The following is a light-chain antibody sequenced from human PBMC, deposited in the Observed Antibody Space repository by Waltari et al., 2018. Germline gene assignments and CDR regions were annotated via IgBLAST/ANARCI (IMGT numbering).Light chain of an antibody. J-gene: IGKJ2*01. CDR3: QQYNNWPLYT. Sequence: ETVMTQSPAILSVSPGESATLSCMDSQSINSHLAWYQQKPGQAPRLLIYGASTMAAGIPARCSGGGSGPEFILTISCLQSEDFATYHCQQYNNWPLYTFGQGTKLEI. CDR1: QSINSH. CDR2: GAS. V-gene: IGKV3-15*01.